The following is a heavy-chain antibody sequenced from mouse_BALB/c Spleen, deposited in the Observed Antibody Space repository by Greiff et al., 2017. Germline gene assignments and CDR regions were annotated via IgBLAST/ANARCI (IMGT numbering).Heavy chain of an antibody. D-gene: IGHD4-1*01. J-gene: IGHJ1*01. Sequence: EVKLMESGGGLVQPGGSLRLSCATSGFTFSDFYMEWVRQPPWKRLEWIAASRNKANDYTTEYSASVKGRFIVSRDTSQSILYLQMNALRAEYTAIYYCARDDFWDGGYFDVWGAGTTVTVSS. CDR1: GFTFSDFY. CDR3: ARDDFWDGGYFDV. V-gene: IGHV7-1*02. CDR2: SRNKANDYTT.